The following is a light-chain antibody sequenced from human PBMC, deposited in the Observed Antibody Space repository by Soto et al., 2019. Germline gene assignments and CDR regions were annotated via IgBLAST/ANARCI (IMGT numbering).Light chain of an antibody. J-gene: IGKJ4*01. CDR3: QQSYSTPLT. V-gene: IGKV1-39*01. CDR1: QSISSY. Sequence: DIQMTQSPSSPSVSVGHRVTITCRASQSISSYLNWYQQKPGKAPKLLIYAASSLQSGVPSRFSGSGSGTDFTLTISSLQPEEFATYYCQQSYSTPLTFGGGTKVDIK. CDR2: AAS.